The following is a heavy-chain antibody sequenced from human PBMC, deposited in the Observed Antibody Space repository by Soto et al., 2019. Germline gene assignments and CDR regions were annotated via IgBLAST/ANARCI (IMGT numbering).Heavy chain of an antibody. CDR3: ARGRPYSSGWSYDAFDI. V-gene: IGHV3-48*03. CDR1: GFTFSSYE. J-gene: IGHJ3*02. D-gene: IGHD6-19*01. Sequence: AGGSLRLSCAASGFTFSSYEMSWIRQAPGKGLEWLSYISSSGTTIYYADSVKGRFTSSRDNAKNSLYLQMNSLRAEDTAVYFCARGRPYSSGWSYDAFDIWGQGTMVTVSS. CDR2: ISSSGTTI.